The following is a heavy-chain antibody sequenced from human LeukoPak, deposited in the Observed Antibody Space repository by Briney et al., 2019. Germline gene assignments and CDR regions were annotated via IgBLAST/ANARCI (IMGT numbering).Heavy chain of an antibody. D-gene: IGHD7-27*01. CDR1: GGSISSSSYY. Sequence: SETLSLTCTVSGGSISSSSYYWGWIRQPPGKGLEWIGSIYYSGSTYYNPSLKSRVTISVDTSKNQFSLKLSSVTAADTAVYYCARDPGAAWLDPWGQGTLVTVSS. V-gene: IGHV4-39*07. CDR3: ARDPGAAWLDP. CDR2: IYYSGST. J-gene: IGHJ5*02.